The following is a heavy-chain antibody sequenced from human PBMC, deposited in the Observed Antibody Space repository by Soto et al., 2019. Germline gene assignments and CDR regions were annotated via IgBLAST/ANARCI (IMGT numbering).Heavy chain of an antibody. CDR2: ISAYNGDT. Sequence: QDHLVQSGGEVKKPGASAKVSCKASGYTFKNYGINWVRQAPGRGLEWVAWISAYNGDTSYAQHLQGRVTVTIETLTNTAYMELRSLRPDDTAVYFCVLGGLETGYYRDMDYWGQGTLVSVSS. J-gene: IGHJ4*02. CDR1: GYTFKNYG. D-gene: IGHD3-9*01. V-gene: IGHV1-18*04. CDR3: VLGGLETGYYRDMDY.